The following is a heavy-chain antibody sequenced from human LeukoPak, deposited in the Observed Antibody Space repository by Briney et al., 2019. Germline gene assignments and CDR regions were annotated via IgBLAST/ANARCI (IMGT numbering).Heavy chain of an antibody. J-gene: IGHJ6*03. CDR2: IYTSGST. Sequence: SETLSLTCTVSGGSISSGSYYWSWIRQPAGKGLEWIGRIYTSGSTNYNPSLKSRVTISVDTSKNQFSLKLSSVTAADTAVYYCARGASKVGAILDYMDVWGKGTTVTVSS. CDR1: GGSISSGSYY. V-gene: IGHV4-61*02. D-gene: IGHD1-26*01. CDR3: ARGASKVGAILDYMDV.